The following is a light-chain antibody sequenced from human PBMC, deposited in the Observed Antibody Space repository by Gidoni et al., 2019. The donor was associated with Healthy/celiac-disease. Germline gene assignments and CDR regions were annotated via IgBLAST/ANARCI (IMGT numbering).Light chain of an antibody. CDR1: HRVSSN. CDR3: QQRRNWPPYT. J-gene: IGKJ2*01. Sequence: EIVLTRSPATLSLSPGERATLSCRASHRVSSNLAWYKQKPGQAHRLLIYDASNRATGIPARFSCSGSGTDFTLTISSLEPEDFAVYYCQQRRNWPPYTFGQGTKLEIK. CDR2: DAS. V-gene: IGKV3-11*01.